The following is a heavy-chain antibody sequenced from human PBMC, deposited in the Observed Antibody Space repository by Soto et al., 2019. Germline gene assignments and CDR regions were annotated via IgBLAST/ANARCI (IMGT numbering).Heavy chain of an antibody. CDR3: ARRAVAYDYYFDH. J-gene: IGHJ4*02. V-gene: IGHV4-61*05. CDR2: IYYSGST. CDR1: GGSISSCRCY. D-gene: IGHD5-12*01. Sequence: SETLSLTCTVSGGSISSCRCYWGRKRQPPGKGLEWIGYIYYSGSTNYNPSLKSRVTISVHMSKNQFSLKLTSVTAADTAVYYCARRAVAYDYYFDHWGQGTLVTVSS.